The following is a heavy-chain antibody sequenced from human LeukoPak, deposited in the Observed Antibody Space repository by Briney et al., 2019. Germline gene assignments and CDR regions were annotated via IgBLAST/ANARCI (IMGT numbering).Heavy chain of an antibody. J-gene: IGHJ4*02. CDR3: ATEWGYCSSTSCYFDY. Sequence: GGSLRLSCAASGFTFSSYAMHWVRQAPGKGLEWVAVISYDGSNKYYADSVKGRFTISRDNSKNTLYLQMNSLRAEDTAVYYCATEWGYCSSTSCYFDYWGQGTLVTVSS. CDR1: GFTFSSYA. D-gene: IGHD2-2*01. V-gene: IGHV3-30-3*01. CDR2: ISYDGSNK.